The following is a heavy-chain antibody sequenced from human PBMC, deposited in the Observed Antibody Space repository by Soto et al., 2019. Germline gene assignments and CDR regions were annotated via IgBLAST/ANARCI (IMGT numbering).Heavy chain of an antibody. CDR3: SGGVGDAF. D-gene: IGHD1-26*01. CDR1: ESTVSRDW. Sequence: EVHLVESGGGMVQTGGSLRLSCAIFESTVSRDWMNWVRQAPEKGLEWVAHINQDGSEKYYVDSVKGRFTISRDNAKKSLYLQMNSLSPADTAMYYCSGGVGDAFWGQGTLVTVSS. CDR2: INQDGSEK. J-gene: IGHJ4*02. V-gene: IGHV3-7*04.